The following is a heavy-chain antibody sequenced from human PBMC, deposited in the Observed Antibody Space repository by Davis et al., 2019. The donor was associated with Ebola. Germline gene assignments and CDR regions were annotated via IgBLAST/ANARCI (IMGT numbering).Heavy chain of an antibody. CDR2: IWYDESNS. D-gene: IGHD3-10*01. J-gene: IGHJ4*02. CDR3: TRFSRGELENY. V-gene: IGHV3-33*07. CDR1: GFAFNTYW. Sequence: PGGSLRLSCTASGFAFNTYWMSWVRQAPGKGLEWVATIWYDESNSYYADSVKGRFTISRDNAKNSLYLQMNSLRVEDTGIYYCTRFSRGELENYWGQGTLVTVSS.